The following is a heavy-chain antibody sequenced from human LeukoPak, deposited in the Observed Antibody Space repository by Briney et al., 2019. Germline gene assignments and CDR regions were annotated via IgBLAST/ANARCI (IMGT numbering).Heavy chain of an antibody. CDR2: ISPNSGAT. Sequence: ASVKVSCKASGYTFTDYYVHWVRLVPEQGLEWMGRISPNSGATNYAERFRGRVTMARDTSINTVYMEMSSLRSDDTAVYYCARDLWGWGSDYLDYWGQGTLVTVSS. J-gene: IGHJ4*02. CDR1: GYTFTDYY. V-gene: IGHV1-2*06. CDR3: ARDLWGWGSDYLDY. D-gene: IGHD4/OR15-4a*01.